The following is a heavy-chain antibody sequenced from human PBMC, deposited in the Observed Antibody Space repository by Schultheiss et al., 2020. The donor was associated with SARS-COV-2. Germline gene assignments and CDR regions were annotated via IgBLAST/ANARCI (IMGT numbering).Heavy chain of an antibody. D-gene: IGHD1-1*01. CDR2: IYHSGST. Sequence: SETLSLTCAVSGGSISSGGYSWSWIRRPPGKGLEWIGYIYHSGSTYYNPSLKSRVTISVDRSKNQFSLKLSSVTAADTAVYYCARGKLVLERPPLYYYYGMDVWGQGTTVTVSS. CDR1: GGSISSGGYS. J-gene: IGHJ6*02. CDR3: ARGKLVLERPPLYYYYGMDV. V-gene: IGHV4-30-2*01.